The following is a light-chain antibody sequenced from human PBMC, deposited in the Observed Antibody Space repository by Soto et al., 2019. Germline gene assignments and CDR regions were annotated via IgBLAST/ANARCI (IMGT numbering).Light chain of an antibody. V-gene: IGLV1-40*01. CDR1: SSNIGAGYD. Sequence: QSVLTQPPSVSGAPGQSVTISCTGSSSNIGAGYDVHWYQQLPGTAPKLLIYGNSNRPSWVPDRFSGSKSGTSASLAITGLQAEDEADYFCQSYDSSLSGSYVFGTGTKLTVL. J-gene: IGLJ1*01. CDR3: QSYDSSLSGSYV. CDR2: GNS.